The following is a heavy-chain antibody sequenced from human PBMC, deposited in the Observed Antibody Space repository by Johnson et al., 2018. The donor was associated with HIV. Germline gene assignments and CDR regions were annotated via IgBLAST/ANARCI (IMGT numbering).Heavy chain of an antibody. Sequence: VQLVESGGGVVRPGGSLRLSCAASGFTFDDYGMSWVRQAPGKGLEWVSGISWNSGSIGYADSVKGRFTISRDNAKNSLYLQMNSLRAGDTAVYYCARAGKWSGDAFDIWGQGTMVTVSS. CDR3: ARAGKWSGDAFDI. CDR1: GFTFDDYG. D-gene: IGHD3-10*01. V-gene: IGHV3-20*04. J-gene: IGHJ3*02. CDR2: ISWNSGSI.